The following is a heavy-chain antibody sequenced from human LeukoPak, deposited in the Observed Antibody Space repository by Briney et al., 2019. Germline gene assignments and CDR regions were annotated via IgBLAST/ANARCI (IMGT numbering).Heavy chain of an antibody. J-gene: IGHJ6*02. Sequence: GGSLRLSCAASGFTFSSYAMSWVRQAPGKGLEWVSAMSGSGSSTYYADSVNGRFTISRDNSKKTLYLQMNSLRAEDTAVYYCAKATLNWNYAYYYYYGMDVWGQGTTVTVSS. V-gene: IGHV3-23*01. CDR2: MSGSGSST. CDR1: GFTFSSYA. D-gene: IGHD1-7*01. CDR3: AKATLNWNYAYYYYYGMDV.